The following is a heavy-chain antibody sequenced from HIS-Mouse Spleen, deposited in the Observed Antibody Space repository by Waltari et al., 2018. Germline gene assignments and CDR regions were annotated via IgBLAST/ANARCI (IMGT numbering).Heavy chain of an antibody. CDR2: IYYSGST. CDR1: GGSISSSSYF. CDR3: AREIPYSSSWYDWYFDL. D-gene: IGHD6-13*01. Sequence: QLQLQESGPGLSKPSETLSLTSTVSGGSISSSSYFLLWIRQPPGKGLEWIGSIYYSGSTYYNPSLKSRVTISVDTSKNQFSLKLSSVTAADTAVYYCAREIPYSSSWYDWYFDLWGRGTLVTVSS. J-gene: IGHJ2*01. V-gene: IGHV4-39*07.